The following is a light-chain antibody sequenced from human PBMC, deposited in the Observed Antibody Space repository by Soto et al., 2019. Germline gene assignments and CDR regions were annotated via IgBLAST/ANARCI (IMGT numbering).Light chain of an antibody. CDR3: TSSGGSNNLDVL. J-gene: IGLJ2*01. CDR2: EVS. V-gene: IGLV2-8*01. Sequence: QSALTQPPSASGSPGQSVTISCTGTSSDVGGYNYVSWYQQHPGKAPKLMIYEVSKRPSGVPDRFSGSKSGNTASLTVSGLQAEDEADYYCTSSGGSNNLDVLFGGGTKVTVL. CDR1: SSDVGGYNY.